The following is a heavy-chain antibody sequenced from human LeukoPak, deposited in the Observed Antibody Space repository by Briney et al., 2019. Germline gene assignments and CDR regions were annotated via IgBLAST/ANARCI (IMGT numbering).Heavy chain of an antibody. J-gene: IGHJ4*02. CDR1: GYTFTSYY. CDR2: INPSGGST. CDR3: ARGQPRLRVGDYFDY. D-gene: IGHD3-16*01. Sequence: RASVKVSCKASGYTFTSYYMHWVRQAPGQGLEWMGIINPSGGSTSYAQKFQGRVTMTRDTSTSTVYMELSSLRSEDTAVYYCARGQPRLRVGDYFDYWGQGTLVTVSS. V-gene: IGHV1-46*01.